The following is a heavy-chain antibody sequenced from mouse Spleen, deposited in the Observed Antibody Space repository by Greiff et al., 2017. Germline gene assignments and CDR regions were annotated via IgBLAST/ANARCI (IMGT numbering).Heavy chain of an antibody. CDR2: INPNNGGT. J-gene: IGHJ3*01. D-gene: IGHD1-1*01. CDR1: GYTFTDYN. Sequence: EVQLQQSGPELVKPGASVKIPCKASGYTFTDYNMDWVKQSHGKSLEWIGDINPNNGGTIYNQKFKGKATLTVDKSSSTAYMELRSLTSEDTAVYYCARLLPFAYWGQGTLVTVSA. V-gene: IGHV1-18*01. CDR3: ARLLPFAY.